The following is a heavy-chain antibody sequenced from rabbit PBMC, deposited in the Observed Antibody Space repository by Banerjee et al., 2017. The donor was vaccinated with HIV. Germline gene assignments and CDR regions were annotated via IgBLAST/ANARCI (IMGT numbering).Heavy chain of an antibody. Sequence: QSLEESGGDLVKPGASLTLTCTASGFSFSNGYVMCWVRQAPGKGLEWIACINTISGDTVYATWAKGRFTISKASWTTVTLQMTSLTAADTATYFCARDRDTGPDYDLWGQGTL. CDR1: GFSFSNGYV. D-gene: IGHD7-1*01. J-gene: IGHJ6*01. V-gene: IGHV1S40*01. CDR3: ARDRDTGPDYDL. CDR2: INTISGDT.